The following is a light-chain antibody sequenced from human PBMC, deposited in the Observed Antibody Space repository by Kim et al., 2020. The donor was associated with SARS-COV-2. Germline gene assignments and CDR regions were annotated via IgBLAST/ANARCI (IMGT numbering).Light chain of an antibody. Sequence: DAVLTQSPVSLAVSLGERATINCKSSQSVLYSSNNKDSLAWYQQKPGQPPKLLIYWASTRESGVPDRFSGSGSGTDFTLTISSLQAEDVAVYYCQQYSNTRWTFGQGTKVDIK. CDR1: QSVLYSSNNKDS. V-gene: IGKV4-1*01. J-gene: IGKJ1*01. CDR2: WAS. CDR3: QQYSNTRWT.